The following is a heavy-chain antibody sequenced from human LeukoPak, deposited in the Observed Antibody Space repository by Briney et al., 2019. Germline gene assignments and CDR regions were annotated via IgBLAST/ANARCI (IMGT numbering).Heavy chain of an antibody. CDR3: ARDGYYYDSSGSYYYYMDV. CDR1: GGSISSGSYY. D-gene: IGHD3-22*01. CDR2: IYTSGST. J-gene: IGHJ6*03. Sequence: SETLSPTCTVSGGSISSGSYYWSWIRQPAGKGLEWIGRIYTSGSTNYNPSLKSRVTISVDTSKNQFSLKLSSVTAADTAVYYCARDGYYYDSSGSYYYYMDVWGKGTTVTVSS. V-gene: IGHV4-61*02.